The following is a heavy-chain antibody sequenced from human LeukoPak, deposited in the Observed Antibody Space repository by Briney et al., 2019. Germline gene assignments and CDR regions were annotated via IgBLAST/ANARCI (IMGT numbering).Heavy chain of an antibody. Sequence: SETLSLTCTVSGGSISSGGYYWSWIRQHPGKGLEWIGYIYYSGSTYYNPSLKSRVTISVDTSKNQFSLKLSFVTAADMAVYYCARYCSSAGCRGQNRDWFDPWGQGTLVTVSS. J-gene: IGHJ5*02. CDR1: GGSISSGGYY. CDR2: IYYSGST. D-gene: IGHD2-2*01. V-gene: IGHV4-31*03. CDR3: ARYCSSAGCRGQNRDWFDP.